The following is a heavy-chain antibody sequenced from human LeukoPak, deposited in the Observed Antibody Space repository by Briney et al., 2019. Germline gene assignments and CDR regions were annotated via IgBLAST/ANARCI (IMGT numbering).Heavy chain of an antibody. J-gene: IGHJ4*02. V-gene: IGHV3-23*01. CDR3: TRSFRNISPYYYFDY. CDR1: GFTFSSYT. Sequence: GGSLRLSCAASGFTFSSYTMSWVRQAPGKGLEWVSAISGSGGSTYYADSVKGRFTISRDNSKNTLYLQMNSLRAEDTAVYFCTRSFRNISPYYYFDYWGQGTLVTVSS. CDR2: ISGSGGST. D-gene: IGHD2/OR15-2a*01.